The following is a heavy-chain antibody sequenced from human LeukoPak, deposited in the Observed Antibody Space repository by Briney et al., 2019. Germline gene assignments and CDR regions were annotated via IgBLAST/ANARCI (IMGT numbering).Heavy chain of an antibody. D-gene: IGHD1-26*01. CDR1: GFTFDDYA. CDR2: ISWNSGSI. V-gene: IGHV3-9*01. Sequence: GRSLRLSCAASGFTFDDYAMHWVRQAPGKGLEWVSGISWNSGSIGYADSVKGRFTISRDNAKNSLYLQMNSLRAEDTALYYCATFPSVGATGGFDYWGQGTLVTVSS. J-gene: IGHJ4*02. CDR3: ATFPSVGATGGFDY.